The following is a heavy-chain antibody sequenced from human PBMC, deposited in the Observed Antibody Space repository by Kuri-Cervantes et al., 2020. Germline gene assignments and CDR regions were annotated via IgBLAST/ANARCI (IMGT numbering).Heavy chain of an antibody. D-gene: IGHD1-26*01. Sequence: SETLSLTCTVSGGSVSSGSYYWSWIRQPPGKGLEWIGYIYYSGSTNYNPSLKSRVTISVDTSKNQFSLKLSSVTAADTAVYYCARDPPLVGGFDYWGQGTLVTVSS. CDR2: IYYSGST. CDR3: ARDPPLVGGFDY. V-gene: IGHV4-61*01. J-gene: IGHJ4*02. CDR1: GGSVSSGSYY.